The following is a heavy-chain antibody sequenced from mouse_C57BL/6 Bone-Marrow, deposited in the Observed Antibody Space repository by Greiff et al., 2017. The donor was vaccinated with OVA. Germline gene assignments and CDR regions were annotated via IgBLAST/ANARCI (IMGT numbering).Heavy chain of an antibody. V-gene: IGHV1-62-2*01. CDR2: FYPGSGSI. J-gene: IGHJ3*01. D-gene: IGHD2-4*01. Sequence: VQLQQSGAELVKPGASVKLSCKASGYTFTEYTIHWVKQRSGQGLEWIGWFYPGSGSIKYNEKFKDKATLTADKSSSTVYMELSRLTSEDSAVYFCARHEEGGYDYDTGARFAYWGQGTLVTVSA. CDR3: ARHEEGGYDYDTGARFAY. CDR1: GYTFTEYT.